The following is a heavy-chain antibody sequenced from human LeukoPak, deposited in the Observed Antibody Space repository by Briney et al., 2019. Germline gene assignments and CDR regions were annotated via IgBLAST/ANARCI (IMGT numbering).Heavy chain of an antibody. D-gene: IGHD3-22*01. CDR1: GDSISSFY. CDR2: IYYTGTT. CDR3: ARGFYDSSGYSNCFDP. J-gene: IGHJ5*02. Sequence: SETLSLTCTVSGDSISSFYWSWIRQPPGKTLEWIGYIYYTGTTNYNPSLKSRVTMSIDTSKNQFSLNLNSVTAADTAVYYCARGFYDSSGYSNCFDPWGQGTLVTVSS. V-gene: IGHV4-59*01.